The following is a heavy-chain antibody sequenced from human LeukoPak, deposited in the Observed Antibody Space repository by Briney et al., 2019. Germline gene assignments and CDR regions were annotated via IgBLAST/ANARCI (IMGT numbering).Heavy chain of an antibody. Sequence: GGSLRLSCAASGFTFSSYGMNWVRQAPGKGLEWVSAISGSGGSTYYADSVKGRFTISRDNSKNTLYLQMNSLRAEDTAVYYRAKGSSLGDGYNYDEYYFDYWGQGTLVTVSS. J-gene: IGHJ4*02. D-gene: IGHD5-24*01. CDR3: AKGSSLGDGYNYDEYYFDY. CDR2: ISGSGGST. CDR1: GFTFSSYG. V-gene: IGHV3-23*01.